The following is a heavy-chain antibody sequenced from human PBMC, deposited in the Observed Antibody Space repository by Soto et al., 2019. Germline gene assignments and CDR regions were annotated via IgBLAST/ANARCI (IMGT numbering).Heavy chain of an antibody. Sequence: PVRSLRLSCEVSGFTFSNVALYWVRQAPGKGLEWVAVISYDGFNKYYADSVKGRFTISRDNSKNTLYLQMNSLRAEDTAVYYCARGRDDLGGDLDYWGQATLVTAS. D-gene: IGHD3-3*01. CDR3: ARGRDDLGGDLDY. J-gene: IGHJ4*02. CDR1: GFTFSNVA. V-gene: IGHV3-30-3*01. CDR2: ISYDGFNK.